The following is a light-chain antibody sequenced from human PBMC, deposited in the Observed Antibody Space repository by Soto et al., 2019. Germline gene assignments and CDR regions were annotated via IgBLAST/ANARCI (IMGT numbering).Light chain of an antibody. Sequence: QSALTQPASVSGSPGQSITISCTGTSSDVGNYNYVSWYQQHPGKVPKLMIYDVNNRPSGVSNRFSGSKSGNTASLTISGLQVEDGSDYYCTSYTNSSTPVFGPGPQLTVL. CDR1: SSDVGNYNY. J-gene: IGLJ1*01. CDR2: DVN. CDR3: TSYTNSSTPV. V-gene: IGLV2-14*01.